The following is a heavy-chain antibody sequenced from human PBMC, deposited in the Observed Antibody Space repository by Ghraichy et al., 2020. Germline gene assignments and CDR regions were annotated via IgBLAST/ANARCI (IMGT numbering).Heavy chain of an antibody. CDR1: GFIVSSNY. J-gene: IGHJ4*02. CDR2: IYSGGST. Sequence: GGSLRLSCAASGFIVSSNYMSWVRQAPGKGLEWVSIIYSGGSTYYADSVKGRFTISRDNSKNTLYLQMNSLRAEDTAVYYCARNPRSTSWSSFDYWGQGTLVTVSS. D-gene: IGHD6-13*01. V-gene: IGHV3-53*01. CDR3: ARNPRSTSWSSFDY.